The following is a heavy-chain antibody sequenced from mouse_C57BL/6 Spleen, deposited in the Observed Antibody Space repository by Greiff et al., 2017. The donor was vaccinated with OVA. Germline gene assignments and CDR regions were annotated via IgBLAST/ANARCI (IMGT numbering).Heavy chain of an antibody. D-gene: IGHD1-1*01. CDR2: IWSDGST. CDR3: ARHAPTTVVEGYCDV. Sequence: VMLVESGPGLVAPSQSLSITCTVSGFSLTSYGVHWVRQPPGKGLEWLVVIWSDGSTTYNSALKSRLSISKDNSKSQVFLKMNSLQTDDTAMYYCARHAPTTVVEGYCDVWGTGTTVTVSS. CDR1: GFSLTSYG. V-gene: IGHV2-6-1*01. J-gene: IGHJ1*03.